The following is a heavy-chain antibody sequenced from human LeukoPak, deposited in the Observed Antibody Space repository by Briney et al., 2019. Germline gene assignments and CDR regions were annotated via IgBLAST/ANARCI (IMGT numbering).Heavy chain of an antibody. CDR2: LSGRGDSS. CDR3: AAPDYYDSSGFRDY. V-gene: IGHV3-23*01. J-gene: IGHJ4*02. Sequence: GGSLRLSCAASGFTFSNYAMSWVRQAPGKGLEWVSALSGRGDSSYYVESVKGRFSISRDNSKNTLYLQMNSLRAEDTAVYYCAAPDYYDSSGFRDYWGQGTLVTVSS. D-gene: IGHD3-22*01. CDR1: GFTFSNYA.